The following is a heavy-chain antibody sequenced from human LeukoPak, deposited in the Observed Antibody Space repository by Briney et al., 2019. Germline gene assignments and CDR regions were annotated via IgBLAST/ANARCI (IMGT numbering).Heavy chain of an antibody. CDR2: IKEDGSEK. Sequence: GGSLRPSCAASGFTFSSYWMSWVRQAPGKGLEWVANIKEDGSEKYYVDSVKGRFTISRDSAKNALYLQTNSLRAEDTAVYYCGREVQGGATSLDCWGQGTLVTVSS. V-gene: IGHV3-7*04. J-gene: IGHJ4*02. CDR1: GFTFSSYW. D-gene: IGHD1-26*01. CDR3: GREVQGGATSLDC.